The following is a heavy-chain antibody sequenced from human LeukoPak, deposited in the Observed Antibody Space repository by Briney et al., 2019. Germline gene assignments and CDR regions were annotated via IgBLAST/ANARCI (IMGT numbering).Heavy chain of an antibody. CDR3: ARDYYYDSTGYFSAHSY. D-gene: IGHD3-22*01. CDR2: ISAYNGNT. V-gene: IGHV1-18*01. J-gene: IGHJ4*02. CDR1: GYTFTSYD. Sequence: GASVKVSCKASGYTFTSYDINWVRQATGQGLEWMGWISAYNGNTNYAQKLQGRVSMTTDTSTSTAYMELRSLRSDDTAVYYCARDYYYDSTGYFSAHSYWGQGTLVTVSS.